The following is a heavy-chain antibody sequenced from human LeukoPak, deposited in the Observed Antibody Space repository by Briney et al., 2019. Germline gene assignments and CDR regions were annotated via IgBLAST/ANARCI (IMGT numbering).Heavy chain of an antibody. J-gene: IGHJ6*02. CDR1: GGSISSYY. D-gene: IGHD3-10*01. CDR3: ARDSRQLWFGEFLYGMDV. V-gene: IGHV4-59*01. Sequence: SETLSLTCTVSGGSISSYYWSWTRQPPGKGLEWIGYIYYSGSTNYNPSLKSRVTISVDTSKNQFSLKLSSVTAADTAVYYCARDSRQLWFGEFLYGMDVWGQGTTVTVSS. CDR2: IYYSGST.